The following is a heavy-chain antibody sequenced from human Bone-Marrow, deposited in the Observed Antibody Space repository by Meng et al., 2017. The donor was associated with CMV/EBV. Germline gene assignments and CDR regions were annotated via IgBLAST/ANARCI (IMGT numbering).Heavy chain of an antibody. CDR3: TRGTRGGGGRFDNAFDI. Sequence: GGSLRLSCAASGFTFSDYWMSWIRQAPGKGLEWVGFIRSKAYGGTTEYAASVKGRFTISRDDSKSIAYLQMNSLKTEDTAVYYCTRGTRGGGGRFDNAFDIWSQGTMVTVSS. D-gene: IGHD1-14*01. V-gene: IGHV3-49*03. CDR2: IRSKAYGGTT. CDR1: GFTFSDYW. J-gene: IGHJ3*02.